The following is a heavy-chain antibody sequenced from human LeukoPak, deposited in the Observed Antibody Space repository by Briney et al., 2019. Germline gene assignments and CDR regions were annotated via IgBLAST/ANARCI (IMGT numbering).Heavy chain of an antibody. CDR1: GGTFSSYA. CDR2: IIPIFGIA. V-gene: IGHV1-69*04. D-gene: IGHD5-18*01. CDR3: ARAMDTAMVNGGDY. Sequence: SVKVSCKASGGTFSSYAISRVRQAPGQGLEWMGRIIPIFGIANYAQKFQGRVTITADKSTSTAYMELSSLRSEDTAVYYCARAMDTAMVNGGDYWGQGTLVTVSS. J-gene: IGHJ4*02.